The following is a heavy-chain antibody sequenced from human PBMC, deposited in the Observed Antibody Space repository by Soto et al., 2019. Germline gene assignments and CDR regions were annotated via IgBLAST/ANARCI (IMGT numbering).Heavy chain of an antibody. J-gene: IGHJ3*02. CDR2: ISGSGGST. V-gene: IGHV3-23*01. CDR1: GFTFSSYA. D-gene: IGHD2-8*01. Sequence: GGSLRLSCAASGFTFSSYARSWVRQAPGKGLEWVSAISGSGGSTYYADSVKGRFTISRDNSKNTLYLQMNSLRAEDTAVYYCPRSSLIIAFDIWGQGTMVTVSS. CDR3: PRSSLIIAFDI.